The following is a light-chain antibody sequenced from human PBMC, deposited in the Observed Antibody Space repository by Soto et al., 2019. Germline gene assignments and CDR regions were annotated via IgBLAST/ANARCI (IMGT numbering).Light chain of an antibody. J-gene: IGKJ2*01. CDR3: QQRSNWPPYT. CDR2: DAS. CDR1: QSVSSY. Sequence: EIVLTQSPATLSLSPGERATLSCRASQSVSSYLAWYQQKPGQAPRLLIYDASNRATGIPARFSGSGSGTAFTLTISSLEPEDFAVYYCQQRSNWPPYTLGQGTKLEIK. V-gene: IGKV3-11*01.